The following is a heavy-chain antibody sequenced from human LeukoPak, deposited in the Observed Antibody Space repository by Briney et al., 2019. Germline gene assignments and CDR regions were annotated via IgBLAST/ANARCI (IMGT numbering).Heavy chain of an antibody. V-gene: IGHV1-18*01. CDR3: ARDRYYDSSGYPDY. D-gene: IGHD3-22*01. Sequence: ASVKVPCKASGYTFTSYGISWVRQAPGQGLEWMGWISAYNGNTNYAQKLQGRVTMTTDTSTSTAYMELRSLRSDDTAVYYCARDRYYDSSGYPDYWGQGTLVTVSS. J-gene: IGHJ4*02. CDR1: GYTFTSYG. CDR2: ISAYNGNT.